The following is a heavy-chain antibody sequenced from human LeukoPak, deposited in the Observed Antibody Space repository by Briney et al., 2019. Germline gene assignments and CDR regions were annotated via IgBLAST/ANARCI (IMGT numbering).Heavy chain of an antibody. V-gene: IGHV3-23*01. D-gene: IGHD5-12*01. J-gene: IGHJ4*02. CDR1: GFTFSSYA. Sequence: PGGSLRLSCAASGFTFSSYAMSRVRQAPGKGLEWVSAISGSGGSTYYAHSVKGLFTISRDNSKNPLYLQMNSLRAEDTAGYYCAKESSGVATISGSDYWGQGTLVTVSS. CDR2: ISGSGGST. CDR3: AKESSGVATISGSDY.